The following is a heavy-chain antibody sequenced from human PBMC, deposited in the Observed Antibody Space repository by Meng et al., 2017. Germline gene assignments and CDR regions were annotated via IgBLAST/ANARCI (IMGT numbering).Heavy chain of an antibody. V-gene: IGHV3-15*01. CDR1: GFTFSNAW. Sequence: GQLVESGGGFVKAGGSLRLSCAASGFTFSNAWMTWVRQAPGKGLEWIGRMKSNVDGGTVDYAAAVKGRFFISRDDSENTFYLQMNSLKTEDTAVYYCSGHVDYWGHGTLVTVSS. J-gene: IGHJ4*01. CDR2: MKSNVDGGTV. CDR3: SGHVDY.